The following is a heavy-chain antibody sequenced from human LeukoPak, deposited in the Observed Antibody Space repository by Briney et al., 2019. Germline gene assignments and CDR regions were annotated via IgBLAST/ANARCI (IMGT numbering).Heavy chain of an antibody. J-gene: IGHJ4*02. CDR2: IYYSGST. V-gene: IGHV4-59*08. Sequence: SETLSLTCTVSGGSISSYYWSWIRQPPGKGLDWIGYIYYSGSTNYNPSLKSRVTISVDTSKNQFSLKLSSVTAADTAVYYCARSPFVYCGGDCSTYYFDYWGQGTLVTVSS. D-gene: IGHD2-21*02. CDR1: GGSISSYY. CDR3: ARSPFVYCGGDCSTYYFDY.